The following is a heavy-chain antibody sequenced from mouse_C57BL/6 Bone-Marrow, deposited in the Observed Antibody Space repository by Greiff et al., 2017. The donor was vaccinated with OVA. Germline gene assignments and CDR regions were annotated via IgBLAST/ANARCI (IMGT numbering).Heavy chain of an antibody. CDR3: ARHSNSGDWCAY. V-gene: IGHV1-74*01. CDR2: IHPSDSDT. D-gene: IGHD2-5*01. CDR1: GYTFTSYW. J-gene: IGHJ3*01. Sequence: VQLQQPGAELVKPGASVKVSCKASGYTFTSYWMHWVKQRPGQGLEWIGRIHPSDSDTNYNQKFKGKATLTVDKSSSTAYMQLSSLTSEDSAVDYCARHSNSGDWCAYWGQGTLVTVSA.